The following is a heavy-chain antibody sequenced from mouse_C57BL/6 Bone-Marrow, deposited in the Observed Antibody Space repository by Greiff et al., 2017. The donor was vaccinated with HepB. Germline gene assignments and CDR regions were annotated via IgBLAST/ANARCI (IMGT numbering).Heavy chain of an antibody. D-gene: IGHD3-2*02. Sequence: EVNVVESGGDLVKPGGSLKLSCAASGFTFSSYGMSWVRQTPDKRLEWVATISSGGSYTYYPDSVKGRFTISRDNAKNTLYLQMSSLKSEDTAMYYCASRQLRLEAYWGQGTLVTVSA. CDR1: GFTFSSYG. V-gene: IGHV5-6*02. CDR3: ASRQLRLEAY. CDR2: ISSGGSYT. J-gene: IGHJ3*01.